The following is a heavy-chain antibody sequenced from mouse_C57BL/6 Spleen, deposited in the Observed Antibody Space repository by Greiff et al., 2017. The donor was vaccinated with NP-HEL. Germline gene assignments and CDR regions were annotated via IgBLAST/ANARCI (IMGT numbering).Heavy chain of an antibody. CDR1: GYSITSGYY. CDR3: ARDLGAWFAY. V-gene: IGHV3-6*01. D-gene: IGHD4-1*01. J-gene: IGHJ3*01. Sequence: DVKLQESGPGLVKPSQSLSLTCSVTGYSITSGYYWNWIRQFPGNKLEWMGYISYDGSNNSNPSLKNRISITRDTSKNQFFLKLNSVTTEDTATYYCARDLGAWFAYWGQGTLVTVSA. CDR2: ISYDGSN.